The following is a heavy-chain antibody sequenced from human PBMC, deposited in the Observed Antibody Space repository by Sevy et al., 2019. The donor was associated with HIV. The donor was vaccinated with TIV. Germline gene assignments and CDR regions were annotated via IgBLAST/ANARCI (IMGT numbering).Heavy chain of an antibody. Sequence: GGSLRLSCAASGFTFSNAWMSWVRQAPGKGLEWVGRIKSKTDGGTTDYAAPVKGRFTISRDDSKNTLSLQMNSLKTXATAVYYSTTDPTQIDSPIPHIVVVPAAMRNWFDPWGQGTLVTVSS. V-gene: IGHV3-15*01. CDR3: TTDPTQIDSPIPHIVVVPAAMRNWFDP. J-gene: IGHJ5*02. CDR1: GFTFSNAW. CDR2: IKSKTDGGTT. D-gene: IGHD2-2*01.